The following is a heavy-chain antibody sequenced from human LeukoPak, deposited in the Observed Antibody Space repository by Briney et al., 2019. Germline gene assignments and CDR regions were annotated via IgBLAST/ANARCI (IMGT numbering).Heavy chain of an antibody. D-gene: IGHD1-26*01. CDR2: IYYSGST. V-gene: IGHV4-39*01. CDR1: GGSISSSSYY. Sequence: SETLSLTCTVSGGSISSSSYYWGWIRQPPGKGLEWIGSIYYSGSTYYNPSLKNRVTISVDTSKNQFSLKLSSVTAADTAVYYCARGDWELLYPWGQGTLVTVSS. J-gene: IGHJ5*02. CDR3: ARGDWELLYP.